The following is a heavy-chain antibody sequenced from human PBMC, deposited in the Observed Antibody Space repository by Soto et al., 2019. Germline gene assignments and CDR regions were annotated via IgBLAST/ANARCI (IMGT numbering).Heavy chain of an antibody. Sequence: EVQLLESGGGLVQRGGSLRLSYAASGFPFSSYVMSWVRQAPGKGLEWVSGISGGGSNTFYADSVKGRFTISRDNSKNTLLLQMNSLGAEDTAVYYCAKDSNKYSSSLRGRYFDYWGQGSGVTVSS. J-gene: IGHJ4*02. CDR1: GFPFSSYV. CDR3: AKDSNKYSSSLRGRYFDY. V-gene: IGHV3-23*01. D-gene: IGHD4-4*01. CDR2: ISGGGSNT.